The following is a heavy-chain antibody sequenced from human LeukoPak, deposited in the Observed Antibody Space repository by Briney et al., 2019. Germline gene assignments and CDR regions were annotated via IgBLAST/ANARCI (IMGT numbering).Heavy chain of an antibody. CDR1: GFTFSSYA. CDR3: AKDTSVWFGEYPFDV. V-gene: IGHV3-23*01. D-gene: IGHD3-10*01. J-gene: IGHJ4*02. Sequence: GGSLRLSCAASGFTFSSYAMSWVRQAPGKGLEWVSAISGSGGSTYYADSVKGRFTISRDNSKNTLYLQMNSLRAEDTAVYYCAKDTSVWFGEYPFDVWGQGALVTVSS. CDR2: ISGSGGST.